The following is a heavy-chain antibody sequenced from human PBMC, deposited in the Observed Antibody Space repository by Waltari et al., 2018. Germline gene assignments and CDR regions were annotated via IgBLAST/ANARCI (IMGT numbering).Heavy chain of an antibody. Sequence: QFPLVQSGAEAKKPGSSVRFSCRDSGGTFTGDTINWVRQAPGKGIEWMGRIMPDNSETEYAVKFQGRITIAADTSTGTVYMELSSLRSDDTAVYYCAGGDGGYYYHKMDVWGQGTTVTVSS. D-gene: IGHD3-22*01. CDR1: GGTFTGDT. J-gene: IGHJ6*02. CDR2: IMPDNSET. V-gene: IGHV1-69*02. CDR3: AGGDGGYYYHKMDV.